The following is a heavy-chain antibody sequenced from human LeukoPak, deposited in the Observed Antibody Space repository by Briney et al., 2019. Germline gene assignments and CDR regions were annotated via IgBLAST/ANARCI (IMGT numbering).Heavy chain of an antibody. CDR1: GFTFSTRW. CDR2: INEDGSEK. V-gene: IGHV3-7*01. D-gene: IGHD1-26*01. CDR3: ARELGSYEGGYYGMDV. J-gene: IGHJ6*02. Sequence: GGSLRLSCAASGFTFSTRWMSWVRQAPGKGLEWVAIINEDGSEKNYVESLKGRFTISRDNAKNSLYLQMNSLRAEDTALYYCARELGSYEGGYYGMDVWGQGTTVTVSS.